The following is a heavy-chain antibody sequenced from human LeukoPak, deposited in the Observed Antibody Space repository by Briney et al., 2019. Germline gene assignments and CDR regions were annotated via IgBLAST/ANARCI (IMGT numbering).Heavy chain of an antibody. V-gene: IGHV3-7*01. CDR2: LNQDGSAK. CDR1: GLTFSSYW. D-gene: IGHD6-13*01. J-gene: IGHJ4*02. Sequence: GGSLRLSCAASGLTFSSYWMGWVRLVSGKGLEWVANLNQDGSAKYYVDSVKGRFTIARDNAKNSLHLQMNSLRAEDTAVYYCTRGGDTSNSMGVNDYWGQGTLVTVSS. CDR3: TRGGDTSNSMGVNDY.